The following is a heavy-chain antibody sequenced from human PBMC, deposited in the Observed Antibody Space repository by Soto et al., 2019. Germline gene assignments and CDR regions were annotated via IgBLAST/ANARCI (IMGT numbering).Heavy chain of an antibody. CDR2: IYTSGST. D-gene: IGHD1-26*01. CDR1: GGSISSYY. CDR3: ARDGSWELAYYFDY. Sequence: SETLSLTCTVSGGSISSYYWSWIRQPAGKGLEWIGRIYTSGSTNYNPSLKSRVTMSVDTSKSQFSLKLSSVTAADTAVYYCARDGSWELAYYFDYWGQGTLVTVSS. J-gene: IGHJ4*02. V-gene: IGHV4-4*07.